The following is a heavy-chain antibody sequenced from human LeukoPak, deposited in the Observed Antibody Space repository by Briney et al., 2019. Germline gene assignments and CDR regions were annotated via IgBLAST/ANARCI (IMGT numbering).Heavy chain of an antibody. Sequence: SWIRQPAGKGLEWIGRIYTSGSTNYNPSLKSRVTISVDTSKNQFSLKLSSVTAADTAVYYCARAGPFGNWFDPWGQGTLVTVSS. CDR2: IYTSGST. V-gene: IGHV4-61*02. J-gene: IGHJ5*02. D-gene: IGHD3-10*01. CDR3: ARAGPFGNWFDP.